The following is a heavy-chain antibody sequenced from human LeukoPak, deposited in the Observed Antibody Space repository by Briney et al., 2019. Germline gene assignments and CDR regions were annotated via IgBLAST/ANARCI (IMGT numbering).Heavy chain of an antibody. CDR2: IKQDGSQK. CDR1: GFTFSSYW. CDR3: ARHYDSTAYSLDY. V-gene: IGHV3-7*01. D-gene: IGHD3-22*01. Sequence: GGSLRLSCAASGFTFSSYWMTWVRQAPGKGLEWVANIKQDGSQKFYLDSVKGRFTISRDNAKESLFLQMNSLRAEDTAVYYCARHYDSTAYSLDYWGQGTLITVSS. J-gene: IGHJ4*02.